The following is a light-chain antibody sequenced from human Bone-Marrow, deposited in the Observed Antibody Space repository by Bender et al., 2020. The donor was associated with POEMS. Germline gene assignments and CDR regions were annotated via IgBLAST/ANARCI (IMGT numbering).Light chain of an antibody. J-gene: IGLJ2*01. CDR3: QAWDTGTVV. CDR1: GSNIGGYP. CDR2: TNN. Sequence: QSVLTQPPSVSGTPGQRVTISCSGSGSNIGGYPVNWYQQLPGTAPRLLIYTNNERPSAIPERFSGSNSENTATLTISGTQAMDEADYYCQAWDTGTVVFGGGTKLTVL. V-gene: IGLV1-44*01.